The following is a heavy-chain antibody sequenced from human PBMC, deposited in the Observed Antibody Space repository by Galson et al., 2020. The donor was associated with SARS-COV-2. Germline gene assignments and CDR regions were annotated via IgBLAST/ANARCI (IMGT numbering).Heavy chain of an antibody. V-gene: IGHV3-33*01. CDR2: IFYDGNYK. CDR3: ARREEDNKRRGLEH. D-gene: IGHD1-1*01. J-gene: IGHJ4*02. Sequence: GASLKISCAASGFTFSNYGMHWVRQAPGKGLEWVAVIFYDGNYKYYGDSVKGRFTISRDNSKNTVYLQMNSLTAEDTAVYYCARREEDNKRRGLEHGGQGILVTVSS. CDR1: GFTFSNYG.